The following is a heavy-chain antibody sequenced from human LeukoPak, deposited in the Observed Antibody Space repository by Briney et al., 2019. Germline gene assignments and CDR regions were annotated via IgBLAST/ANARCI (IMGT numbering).Heavy chain of an antibody. CDR1: GFTFSSYA. J-gene: IGHJ1*01. CDR3: AKDLGVTAIPKHFQH. V-gene: IGHV3-23*01. Sequence: GGSLRLSCAASGFTFSSYAMSWVRQAPGKGLEWVSAISGSGGSTYYADSVKGRFTISRDNSKNKLYLQMNSLRAEDTAVYYSAKDLGVTAIPKHFQHWGQGTLVTVSS. CDR2: ISGSGGST. D-gene: IGHD2-21*02.